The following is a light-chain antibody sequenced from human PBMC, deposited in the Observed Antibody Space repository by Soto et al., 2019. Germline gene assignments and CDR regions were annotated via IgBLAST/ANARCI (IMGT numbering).Light chain of an antibody. CDR2: SAS. J-gene: IGKJ4*01. CDR3: QKCDSAPLT. CDR1: QGSNNY. V-gene: IGKV1-27*01. Sequence: DIQMTQSPSSLSASVGDRVTITCRASQGSNNYLAWYQQKPGKVPKLLIYSASTLQSGVPSRFSGSGSGTDFTLTISSLQPEDVATYYCQKCDSAPLTFGGGTKVEIK.